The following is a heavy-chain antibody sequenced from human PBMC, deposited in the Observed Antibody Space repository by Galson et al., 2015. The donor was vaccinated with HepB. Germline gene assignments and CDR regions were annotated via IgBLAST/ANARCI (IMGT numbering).Heavy chain of an antibody. Sequence: SLRLSCAASGFTFSSYGMYWVRQAPGKGLEWVAVIWYDGSIEYYRDSVRGRFTVSRDNSRNTLYLQMSSLRAEDTAVCYCARDLGFGLDYWGQGTPVTVSS. CDR3: ARDLGFGLDY. CDR1: GFTFSSYG. CDR2: IWYDGSIE. V-gene: IGHV3-33*01. J-gene: IGHJ4*02. D-gene: IGHD3-16*01.